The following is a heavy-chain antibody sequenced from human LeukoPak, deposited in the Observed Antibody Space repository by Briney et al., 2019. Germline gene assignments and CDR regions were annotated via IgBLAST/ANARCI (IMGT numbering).Heavy chain of an antibody. Sequence: PSQTLSLTCTVSGGSISSGSYYWSWIRQPAGKGLEWIGRIYTSGSTNYNPSLKSRVTMSVDTSKNQFSLKLSSVTAADTAVYYCARWGRITYAFDIWGQGTMVTVSS. J-gene: IGHJ3*02. D-gene: IGHD3-10*01. CDR1: GGSISSGSYY. V-gene: IGHV4-61*02. CDR3: ARWGRITYAFDI. CDR2: IYTSGST.